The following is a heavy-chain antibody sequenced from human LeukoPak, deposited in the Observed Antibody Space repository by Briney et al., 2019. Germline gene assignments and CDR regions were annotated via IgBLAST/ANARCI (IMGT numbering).Heavy chain of an antibody. CDR2: IYYSGST. J-gene: IGHJ5*02. Sequence: SETLSLTCTVSGGSISSYYWSWIRQPPGKGLEWIGYIYYSGSTNYNPSLKSRVTISVDTSKNQFSRKLSSVTAADTAVYYCARFTTMVRGVVPNAYNWFDPWGQGTLVTVSS. CDR3: ARFTTMVRGVVPNAYNWFDP. CDR1: GGSISSYY. D-gene: IGHD3-10*01. V-gene: IGHV4-59*08.